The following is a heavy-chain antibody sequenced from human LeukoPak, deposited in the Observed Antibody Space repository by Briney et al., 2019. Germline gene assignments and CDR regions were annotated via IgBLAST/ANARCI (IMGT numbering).Heavy chain of an antibody. Sequence: AGGSLRLSCAASGFTFSSYSMNWVRQAPGKGLEWVSSISSSSSYIYYADSVKGRFTISRDNAKNSLYLQMNSLRAEDTAVYYCARDSDAHREPEAFDIWGQGTMVTVSS. D-gene: IGHD1-26*01. J-gene: IGHJ3*02. V-gene: IGHV3-21*01. CDR3: ARDSDAHREPEAFDI. CDR2: ISSSSSYI. CDR1: GFTFSSYS.